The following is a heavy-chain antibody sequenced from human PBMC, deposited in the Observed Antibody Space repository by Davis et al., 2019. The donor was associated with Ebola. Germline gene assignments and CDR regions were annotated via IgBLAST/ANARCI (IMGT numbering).Heavy chain of an antibody. J-gene: IGHJ4*02. CDR2: IYYSGST. CDR3: ARVGPQEEGLDY. V-gene: IGHV4-59*01. Sequence: SETLSLTRTVSGGSISSYYWSWIRQPPGKGLEWIGYIYYSGSTNYNPSLKSRVTISVDTSKNQFSLKLSSVTAADTAVYYCARVGPQEEGLDYWGQGTLVTVSS. CDR1: GGSISSYY.